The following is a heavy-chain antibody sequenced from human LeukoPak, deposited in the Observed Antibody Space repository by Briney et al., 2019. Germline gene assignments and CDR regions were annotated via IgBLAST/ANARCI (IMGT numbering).Heavy chain of an antibody. D-gene: IGHD3-10*01. CDR2: ISSSSSYI. Sequence: GGSLRLSCAASGFTFSSYSMNWVRQAPGKGLEWVSSISSSSSYIYYADSVKGRFTISRDSAKNSLYLQMNSLRAEDTAVYYCARDLHVLLWFGELDYWGQGTLVTVSS. CDR3: ARDLHVLLWFGELDY. V-gene: IGHV3-21*01. CDR1: GFTFSSYS. J-gene: IGHJ4*02.